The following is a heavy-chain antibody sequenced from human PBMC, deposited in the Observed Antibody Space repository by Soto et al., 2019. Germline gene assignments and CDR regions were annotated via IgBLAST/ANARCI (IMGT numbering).Heavy chain of an antibody. D-gene: IGHD2-8*01. CDR2: ISAYNGNT. V-gene: IGHV1-18*01. CDR3: ARGGKYCTNGVSSVYDMDV. J-gene: IGHJ6*02. CDR1: GYTFTSYG. Sequence: QVQLVQSGAEVKKPGASVKVSCKASGYTFTSYGISWVRQAPGQGLEWMGWISAYNGNTNYAQKFQDRVTMTTDTSTRTAYMELTSLRSADTAVYYCARGGKYCTNGVSSVYDMDVWGQGTTVTVSS.